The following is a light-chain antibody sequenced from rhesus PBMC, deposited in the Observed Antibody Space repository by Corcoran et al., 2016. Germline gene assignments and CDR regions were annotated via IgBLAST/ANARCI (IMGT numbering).Light chain of an antibody. CDR1: ENVNKY. Sequence: DIQMTQSPSSLSASVGDRVTITCRASENVNKYLHWYQQKPGTAPNLLIYAASTWQSGVPSRFSGSGSGTDYTFTISSLHPDDVATFYCQHSFGTPLTFGGGTTVEIK. J-gene: IGKJ4*01. V-gene: IGKV1-74*01. CDR2: AAS. CDR3: QHSFGTPLT.